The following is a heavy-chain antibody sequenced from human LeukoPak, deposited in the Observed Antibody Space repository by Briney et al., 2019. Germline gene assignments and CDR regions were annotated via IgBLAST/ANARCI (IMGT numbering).Heavy chain of an antibody. CDR1: LFTFSSYA. Sequence: PGGALRLSCAASLFTFSSYAMSGVRQAPGRGLDGVSAISGSGGSTYYADSVKGRFTISRDNSKNTLYMQMNSLRAEDTAVYYCAKDPSIAVAGLFDYWGQGTLVTVSS. CDR2: ISGSGGST. CDR3: AKDPSIAVAGLFDY. J-gene: IGHJ4*02. V-gene: IGHV3-23*01. D-gene: IGHD6-19*01.